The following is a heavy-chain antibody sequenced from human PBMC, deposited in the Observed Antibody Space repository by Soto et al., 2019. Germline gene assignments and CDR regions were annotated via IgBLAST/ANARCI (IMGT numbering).Heavy chain of an antibody. Sequence: SETLSLTCTVSGGSISSSSYYWGWIRQPPGKGLEWIGSIYYSGSTYYNPSLKSRVTISVDTSKNQFSLKLSSVTAADTAVYYCARLGINSYWGQGTLVTVSS. CDR3: ARLGINSY. D-gene: IGHD7-27*01. CDR1: GGSISSSSYY. CDR2: IYYSGST. J-gene: IGHJ4*02. V-gene: IGHV4-39*01.